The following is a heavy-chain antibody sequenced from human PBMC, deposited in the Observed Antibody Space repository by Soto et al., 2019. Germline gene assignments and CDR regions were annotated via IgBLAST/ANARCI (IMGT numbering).Heavy chain of an antibody. Sequence: QLQLQESGPGLVKPSETLSLTCTVSGGSISSSSYYWGWIRQPPGKGLEWIGSIYYSGSTYYNPSLKSRVPISVDTSKNQFSLKLSSVTAADTAVYYCARHSWGKAAAGNVAFDIWGQGTMVTVSS. CDR1: GGSISSSSYY. CDR3: ARHSWGKAAAGNVAFDI. CDR2: IYYSGST. J-gene: IGHJ3*02. V-gene: IGHV4-39*01. D-gene: IGHD6-13*01.